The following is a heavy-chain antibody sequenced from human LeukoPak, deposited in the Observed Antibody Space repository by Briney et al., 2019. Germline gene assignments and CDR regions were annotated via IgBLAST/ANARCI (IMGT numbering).Heavy chain of an antibody. J-gene: IGHJ3*02. CDR2: FSWHSHSV. CDR3: ARDSSSWYGDDFDI. Sequence: XPGKGLEWVWGFSWHSHSVDYAASVTGRFTRSNNNDKNSLYLQMNSLRAEDTALYYCARDSSSWYGDDFDIWGEGTMVTVSS. D-gene: IGHD6-13*01. V-gene: IGHV3-9*01.